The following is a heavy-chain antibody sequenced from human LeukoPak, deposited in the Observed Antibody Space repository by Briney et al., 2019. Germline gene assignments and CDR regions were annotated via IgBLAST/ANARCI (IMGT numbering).Heavy chain of an antibody. Sequence: EASVKVSCKASGYTFTNYFMHWVRQAPGQGLEWMGVINPSGGGTTYAQRFQGRVTMTRDTSTSTVHMELSSLRSEDTAVYYCARGQNKCRGHWGQGTLVTVSS. J-gene: IGHJ4*02. CDR3: ARGQNKCRGH. CDR1: GYTFTNYF. CDR2: INPSGGGT. D-gene: IGHD2/OR15-2a*01. V-gene: IGHV1-46*01.